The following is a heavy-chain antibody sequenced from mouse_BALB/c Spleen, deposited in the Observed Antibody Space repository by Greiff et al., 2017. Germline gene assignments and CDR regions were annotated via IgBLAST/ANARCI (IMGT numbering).Heavy chain of an antibody. J-gene: IGHJ2*01. D-gene: IGHD1-2*01. V-gene: IGHV5-12-1*01. CDR1: GFAFSSYD. Sequence: EVQGVESGGGLVKPGGSLKLSCAASGFAFSSYDMSWVRQTPEKRLEWVAYISSGGGSTYYPDTVKGRFTISRDNAKNTLYLQMSSLKSEDTAMYYCARHLRLYYFDYWGQGTTLTVSS. CDR3: ARHLRLYYFDY. CDR2: ISSGGGST.